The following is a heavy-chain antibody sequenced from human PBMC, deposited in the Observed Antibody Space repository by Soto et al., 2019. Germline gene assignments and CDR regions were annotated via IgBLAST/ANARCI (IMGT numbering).Heavy chain of an antibody. J-gene: IGHJ4*02. CDR3: AKDRHDYGDFNFDY. V-gene: IGHV3-23*01. CDR2: ISGSGGST. Sequence: EGSLRLSCAASGFTFSSYAMSWVRQAQGKGLEWVSAISGSGGSTYYADSVKGRFTISRDNSKNTQYLQMNSLRAEDTAVYYCAKDRHDYGDFNFDYWGQGTLVTVSS. CDR1: GFTFSSYA. D-gene: IGHD4-17*01.